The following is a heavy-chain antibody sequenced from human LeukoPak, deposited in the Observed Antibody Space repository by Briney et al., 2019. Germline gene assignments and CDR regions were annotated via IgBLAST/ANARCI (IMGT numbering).Heavy chain of an antibody. V-gene: IGHV3-23*01. CDR3: AKAYGSNGYFQLPIDC. CDR1: GFTFSSNA. Sequence: GGSLRLSCAASGFTFSSNAMTWVRQAPGKGLECVSAITGTGDATYYADSVKGRFTISRDNSKNTLYLQLISLRAEDTAVYYCAKAYGSNGYFQLPIDCWGQGTLVTVSS. D-gene: IGHD3-22*01. CDR2: ITGTGDAT. J-gene: IGHJ4*02.